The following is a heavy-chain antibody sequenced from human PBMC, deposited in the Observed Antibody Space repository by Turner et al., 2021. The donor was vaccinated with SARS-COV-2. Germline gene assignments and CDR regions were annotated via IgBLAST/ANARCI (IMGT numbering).Heavy chain of an antibody. CDR1: GGSFSGYY. V-gene: IGHV4-34*01. CDR3: ARGPYAVTGPFDY. Sequence: VQLQQWGAGLFKPSETLSLTCAVYGGSFSGYYWSWIRQPPGKGLGWIGEINHSGSTNYNPSLKSRVTISVDTTKNQFALKLGSVTAADTAVYYCARGPYAVTGPFDYWGQGTLVTVSS. D-gene: IGHD2-21*02. J-gene: IGHJ4*02. CDR2: INHSGST.